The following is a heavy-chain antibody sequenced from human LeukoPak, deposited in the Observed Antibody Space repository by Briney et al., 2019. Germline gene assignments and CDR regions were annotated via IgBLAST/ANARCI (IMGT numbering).Heavy chain of an antibody. CDR2: VRYGGST. CDR1: GGSMSSNTHS. V-gene: IGHV4-39*02. J-gene: IGHJ3*02. CDR3: ARVSDNSWFAMNDASDT. Sequence: SETLSLSCTVSGGSMSSNTHSWAWIRQPPGKGLEWIGSVRYGGSTYYNPSGHSRISVSADTSKNHFSLNLTSVTAADTAVYYGARVSDNSWFAMNDASDTWGQGTMVTVSS. D-gene: IGHD6-13*01.